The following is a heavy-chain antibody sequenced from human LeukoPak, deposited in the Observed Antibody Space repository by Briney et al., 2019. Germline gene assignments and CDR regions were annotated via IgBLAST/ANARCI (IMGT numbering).Heavy chain of an antibody. Sequence: GGSLRLSCAASGFTFSSYWMHWVRQAPGKGLVWVSRIKSDGSGTIYADSAKGRFTISRDNAENTLYLQMNSLRAEDTAAYYCARGYGGFDYWGQGTLVTVSS. V-gene: IGHV3-74*01. CDR1: GFTFSSYW. D-gene: IGHD5-12*01. CDR3: ARGYGGFDY. CDR2: IKSDGSGT. J-gene: IGHJ4*02.